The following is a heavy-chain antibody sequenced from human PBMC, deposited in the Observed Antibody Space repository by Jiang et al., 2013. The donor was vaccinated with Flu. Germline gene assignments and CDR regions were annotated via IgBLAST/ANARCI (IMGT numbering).Heavy chain of an antibody. V-gene: IGHV4-39*01. CDR2: IYYSGST. CDR3: ARQGGGWFGELESDLPRIDY. Sequence: GLVKPSETLSLTCTVSGGSISSSSYYWGWIRQPPGKGLEWIGSIYYSGSTYYNPSLKSRVTISVDTSKNQFSLKLSSVTAADTAVYYCARQGGGWFGELESDLPRIDYWGQGTLVTVSS. D-gene: IGHD3-10*01. J-gene: IGHJ4*02. CDR1: GGSISSSSYY.